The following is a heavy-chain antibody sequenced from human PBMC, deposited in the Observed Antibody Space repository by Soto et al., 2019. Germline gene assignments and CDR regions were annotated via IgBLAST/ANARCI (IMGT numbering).Heavy chain of an antibody. V-gene: IGHV3-30-3*01. D-gene: IGHD6-13*01. CDR3: ARDRFASSWSYFDY. CDR1: GFTFSNYA. J-gene: IGHJ4*02. Sequence: QVQLVESGGGVVQPGRSLRLSCEASGFTFSNYALHWVRQAPGKGLEGVAVISDDGSNKYYADSVKGRFTISRDNSKNTLYLQMNSLRAEDTAVYYCARDRFASSWSYFDYWGQGTPVTVSS. CDR2: ISDDGSNK.